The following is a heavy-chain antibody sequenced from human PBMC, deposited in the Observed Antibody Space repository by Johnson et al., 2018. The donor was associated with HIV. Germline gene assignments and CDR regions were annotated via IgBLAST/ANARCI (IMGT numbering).Heavy chain of an antibody. CDR3: AKSGLFVLVVYAPDVFDI. CDR1: RFTFSSYA. D-gene: IGHD2-8*02. V-gene: IGHV3-30*04. J-gene: IGHJ3*02. Sequence: QVQLVESGGGVVQPGRSLRLSCAASRFTFSSYAMHWVRQAPGKGLEWVAVISYDGSKKYYADSVKGRFTISRDNPKTTLYLQMNSLRAEDTAVYYCAKSGLFVLVVYAPDVFDIWGQGTMVTVSS. CDR2: ISYDGSKK.